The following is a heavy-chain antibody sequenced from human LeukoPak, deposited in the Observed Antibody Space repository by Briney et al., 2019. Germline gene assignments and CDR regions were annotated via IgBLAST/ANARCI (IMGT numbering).Heavy chain of an antibody. V-gene: IGHV3-23*01. CDR1: GFTFSSYA. Sequence: PGGSLRLSCAASGFTFSSYAMSWVRQAPGKGLEWVSAISGSGGSTYYADSVKGRFTISRDNAKNSLYLQMNSLRAEDTALYYCAKGLVEWGLRTGFGDWGQGTLVTVSS. CDR2: ISGSGGST. J-gene: IGHJ4*02. CDR3: AKGLVEWGLRTGFGD. D-gene: IGHD1-26*01.